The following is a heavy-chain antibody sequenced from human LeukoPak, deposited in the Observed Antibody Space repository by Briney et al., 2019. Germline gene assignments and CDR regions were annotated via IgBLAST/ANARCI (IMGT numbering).Heavy chain of an antibody. V-gene: IGHV3-23*01. CDR1: GFTFRIYA. CDR3: ARVVVVAATYYYYYMDV. J-gene: IGHJ6*03. D-gene: IGHD2-15*01. Sequence: GGSLRLSCAASGFTFRIYAMTWVRQSPGKGLEWVSAIRGSGGSTYYADSVKGRFTISRDNSKNTLYLQMNSLRAEDTAVYYCARVVVVAATYYYYYMDVWGKGTTVTVSS. CDR2: IRGSGGST.